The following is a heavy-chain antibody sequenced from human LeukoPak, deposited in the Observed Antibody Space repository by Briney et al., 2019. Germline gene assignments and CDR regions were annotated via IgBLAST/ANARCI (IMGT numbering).Heavy chain of an antibody. Sequence: WASVKVSCKASGYTFTGYYMHWVRQAPGQGLEWMGRINPNSGGTNYAQKFQGRVTMTRDTSISTAYMELSRLRSDDTAVYYCAGGSSGWSPGRSTTFDYWGQGTLVTVSS. CDR1: GYTFTGYY. CDR3: AGGSSGWSPGRSTTFDY. CDR2: INPNSGGT. J-gene: IGHJ4*02. V-gene: IGHV1-2*06. D-gene: IGHD6-19*01.